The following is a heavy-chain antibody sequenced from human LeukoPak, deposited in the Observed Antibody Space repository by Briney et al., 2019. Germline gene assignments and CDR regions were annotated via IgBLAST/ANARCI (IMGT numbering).Heavy chain of an antibody. Sequence: GRSLRLSCAAYGFTFSSYAMHWVRQAPGKGLERVAVISYDGSNKYYADSVKGRFTISRDNSKSTLGLRMNSLRAENTAVYYCARGYSYGYVLVYWGQGTLVTVSS. CDR2: ISYDGSNK. V-gene: IGHV3-30*04. CDR1: GFTFSSYA. CDR3: ARGYSYGYVLVY. J-gene: IGHJ4*02. D-gene: IGHD5-18*01.